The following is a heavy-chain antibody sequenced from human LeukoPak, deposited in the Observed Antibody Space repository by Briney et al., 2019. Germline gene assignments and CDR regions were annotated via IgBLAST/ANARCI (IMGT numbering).Heavy chain of an antibody. J-gene: IGHJ3*02. CDR3: AKGVRSRGDAFDI. D-gene: IGHD6-13*01. CDR2: ISGSGGST. Sequence: GGSLRLSCAASGFTFSSYAMSWVRQAPGKGLEWVSAISGSGGSTYYADSVKGRFTISRDNSKNTLYLQMNSLRAEDTAVYYSAKGVRSRGDAFDIWGQGTMVTVSS. V-gene: IGHV3-23*01. CDR1: GFTFSSYA.